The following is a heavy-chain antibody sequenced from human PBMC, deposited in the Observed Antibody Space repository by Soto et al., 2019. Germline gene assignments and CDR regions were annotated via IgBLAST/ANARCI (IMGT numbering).Heavy chain of an antibody. Sequence: EVQLVESGGGLVQPGGSLRLSCAASGFTFSSYSMNWVRQAPGKGLEWVSYISSSSSTIYYADSVKGRFTISRDNAKNSPYLQMNSLRAEDTAVYYCARGGGCSGGSCNFDYWGQGTLVTVSS. J-gene: IGHJ4*02. CDR3: ARGGGCSGGSCNFDY. CDR2: ISSSSSTI. D-gene: IGHD2-15*01. CDR1: GFTFSSYS. V-gene: IGHV3-48*01.